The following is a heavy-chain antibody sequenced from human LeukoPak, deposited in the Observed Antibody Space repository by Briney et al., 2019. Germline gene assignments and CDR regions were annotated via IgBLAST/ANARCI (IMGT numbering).Heavy chain of an antibody. V-gene: IGHV4-34*01. CDR1: GGSFSGYY. J-gene: IGHJ4*02. Sequence: SETLSLTCAVYGGSFSGYYWSWIRQPPGKGLEWIGEINHSGSTNYNPSLKSRVTISVDTSKNQFSLKLSSVTAADTAVYYCARDPYQLLYHYFDYWGQGTLVTVSS. CDR2: INHSGST. CDR3: ARDPYQLLYHYFDY. D-gene: IGHD2-2*02.